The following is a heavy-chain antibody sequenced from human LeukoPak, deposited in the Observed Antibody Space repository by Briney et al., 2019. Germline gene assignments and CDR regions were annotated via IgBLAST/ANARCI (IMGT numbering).Heavy chain of an antibody. Sequence: PSETLSLTCAVYGGSFSGYYWSWIRQPPGKGLGWIGEINHSGSTNYNPSLKSRVTISVDTSKNQFSLKLSSVTAADTAVYYCARKTQYYSKSNCYYYMDVWGKGTTVTVSS. CDR2: INHSGST. D-gene: IGHD4-11*01. CDR3: ARKTQYYSKSNCYYYMDV. J-gene: IGHJ6*03. V-gene: IGHV4-34*01. CDR1: GGSFSGYY.